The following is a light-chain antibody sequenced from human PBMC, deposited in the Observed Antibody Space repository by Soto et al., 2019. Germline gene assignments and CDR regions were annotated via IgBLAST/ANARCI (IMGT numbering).Light chain of an antibody. V-gene: IGKV2-28*01. CDR2: LGS. Sequence: ILITQSPLSLPVTPGERASISCRSSQSVLHINGYNYLEWYLQRPGQSPQLLIFLGSNRAAGVPDRFSGRGSVTDFTLKISRVEAEDVGVYYCRQALQPPWTFGQGTKVDIK. CDR1: QSVLHINGYNY. J-gene: IGKJ1*01. CDR3: RQALQPPWT.